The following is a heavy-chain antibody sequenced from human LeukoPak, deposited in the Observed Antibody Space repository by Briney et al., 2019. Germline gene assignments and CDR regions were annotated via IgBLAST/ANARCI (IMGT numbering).Heavy chain of an antibody. V-gene: IGHV4-31*03. CDR1: GGSISSGGYY. J-gene: IGHJ6*03. CDR3: ARTLITIFGVYYYVDV. Sequence: SETLSLTCTVSGGSISSGGYYWSWIRQHPGKGLEWIGYIYYSGSTYYNPSLKSRVTISVDTSKNQFSLKLSSVTAADTAVYYCARTLITIFGVYYYVDVWGKGTTVTVSS. D-gene: IGHD3-3*01. CDR2: IYYSGST.